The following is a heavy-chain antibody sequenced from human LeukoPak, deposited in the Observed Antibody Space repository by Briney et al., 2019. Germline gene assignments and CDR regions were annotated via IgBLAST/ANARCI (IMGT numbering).Heavy chain of an antibody. Sequence: EASVKVSCKASGYTFTSYGISWVRQAPGQGLEWMGWISAYNGNTNYAQKLQGRVTMTTDTSTSTAYMELRSLRSDDTAVYYCARSPPFLYCSSTSCSPGYYYYYMDVWGKGTTVTVSS. CDR1: GYTFTSYG. CDR2: ISAYNGNT. J-gene: IGHJ6*03. CDR3: ARSPPFLYCSSTSCSPGYYYYYMDV. D-gene: IGHD2-2*01. V-gene: IGHV1-18*01.